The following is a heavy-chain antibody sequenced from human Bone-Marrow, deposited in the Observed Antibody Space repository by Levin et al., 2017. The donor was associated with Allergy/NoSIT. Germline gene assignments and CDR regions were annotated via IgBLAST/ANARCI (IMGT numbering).Heavy chain of an antibody. CDR2: ISGGGGST. CDR1: GFYLRNYA. V-gene: IGHV3-23*01. Sequence: GGSLRLSCAASGFYLRNYAMNWVRQAPGKGLEWVSVISGGGGSTYYADSVKGRFTISRDNSKNTVHLQMTSLRVEETAQYFCAKAMHEEFGVLFNLSFRHWGQGTLVTVSS. J-gene: IGHJ4*02. CDR3: AKAMHEEFGVLFNLSFRH. D-gene: IGHD3-16*01.